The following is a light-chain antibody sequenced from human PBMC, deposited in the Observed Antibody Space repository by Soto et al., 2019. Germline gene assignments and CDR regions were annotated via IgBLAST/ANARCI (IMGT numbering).Light chain of an antibody. V-gene: IGKV1-9*01. J-gene: IGKJ5*01. Sequence: DIQWTQSPSLLSASVGGRVTVACRASQGISSYLAWYQQKPGKAPKLLMYAASTLQRGVPSRFSGSGSGTEFTLAISSLQPEDFATYYCQQFNDYPITFGQGTRLEIK. CDR3: QQFNDYPIT. CDR1: QGISSY. CDR2: AAS.